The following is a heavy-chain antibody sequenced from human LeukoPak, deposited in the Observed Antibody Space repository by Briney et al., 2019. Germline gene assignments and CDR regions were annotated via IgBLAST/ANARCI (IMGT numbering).Heavy chain of an antibody. Sequence: SETLSLTCTVSGGSISSGSYYWSWIRQPAGKGLEWIGRIYTSGSTNSNPSLKSRVTISVDTSKNQFSLKLSSVTAADTAVYYCASSVVVPAARTLYYYYYMDVWGKGTTVTVSS. CDR2: IYTSGST. J-gene: IGHJ6*03. V-gene: IGHV4-61*02. D-gene: IGHD2-2*01. CDR3: ASSVVVPAARTLYYYYYMDV. CDR1: GGSISSGSYY.